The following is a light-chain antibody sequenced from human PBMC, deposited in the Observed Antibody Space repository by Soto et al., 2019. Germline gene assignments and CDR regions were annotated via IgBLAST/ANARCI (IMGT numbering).Light chain of an antibody. J-gene: IGKJ4*01. V-gene: IGKV3D-15*01. CDR1: QSVSSN. Sequence: MVMTQAATILSESPGESATLSCRASQSVSSNLAWYQQKPGQAPRLLIYGVYTRAPGIPARFSGSGSGTEFTLTISSLQSEDFAVYYCQQFSSYPLTFGGGTKVDI. CDR2: GVY. CDR3: QQFSSYPLT.